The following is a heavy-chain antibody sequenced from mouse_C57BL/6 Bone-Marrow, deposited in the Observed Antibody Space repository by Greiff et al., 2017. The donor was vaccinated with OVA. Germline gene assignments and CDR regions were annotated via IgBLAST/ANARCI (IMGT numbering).Heavy chain of an antibody. CDR1: GYAFSSYW. CDR3: ARGNYYGSSYPWYFDV. D-gene: IGHD1-1*01. CDR2: IYPGDGDT. V-gene: IGHV1-80*01. J-gene: IGHJ1*03. Sequence: VQLQQSGAELVKPGASVKISCKASGYAFSSYWMNWVKQRPGQGLEWIGQIYPGDGDTNYNGKFKGKATLTADKSSSTAYMQLSSLTSEDSAVYFSARGNYYGSSYPWYFDVWGTGTTVTVSS.